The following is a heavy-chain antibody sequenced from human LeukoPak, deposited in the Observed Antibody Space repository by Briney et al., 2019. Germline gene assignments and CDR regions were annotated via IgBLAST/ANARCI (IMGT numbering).Heavy chain of an antibody. CDR3: RYYDSSGYYGFDY. D-gene: IGHD3-22*01. V-gene: IGHV3-23*01. J-gene: IGHJ4*02. CDR2: ISGSGGST. Sequence: GGSLRFSCAASGFTFSSYAMSWVRQAPGKGLEWVSAISGSGGSTYYADSVKGRFTISRDNSKNTLYLQMNSLRAEDTAVYYCRYYDSSGYYGFDYWGQGTLVTVSS. CDR1: GFTFSSYA.